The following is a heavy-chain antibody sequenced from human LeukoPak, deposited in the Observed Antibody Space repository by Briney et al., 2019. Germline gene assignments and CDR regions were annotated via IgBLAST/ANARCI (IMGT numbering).Heavy chain of an antibody. D-gene: IGHD3-22*01. J-gene: IGHJ4*02. V-gene: IGHV3-30-3*01. CDR2: ISYDGSNK. CDR1: GFTFSSYA. CDR3: ARDGDSSGYYYLYYFDY. Sequence: GGSLRLSCAASGFTFSSYAMHWVRQAPGKGLEWVAVISYDGSNKYYADSVKGRFTISRDNSKNTLYLQMNSLRAEDTAVYYCARDGDSSGYYYLYYFDYWGQGTLVTVSS.